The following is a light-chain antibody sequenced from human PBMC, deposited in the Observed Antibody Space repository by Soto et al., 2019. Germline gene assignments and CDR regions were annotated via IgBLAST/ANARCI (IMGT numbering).Light chain of an antibody. V-gene: IGKV3-20*01. J-gene: IGKJ5*01. CDR1: QTVRNNY. CDR2: DAY. CDR3: QQYAGSPIT. Sequence: EILLTQSPGTLSLSPWARPTLSGRSSQTVRNNYLAWYQQKPGQAPRLLIYDAYSRATGIPDRFSGGGSGTDFTITISRLEPEDFAVYYCQQYAGSPITFGQGTRLEIK.